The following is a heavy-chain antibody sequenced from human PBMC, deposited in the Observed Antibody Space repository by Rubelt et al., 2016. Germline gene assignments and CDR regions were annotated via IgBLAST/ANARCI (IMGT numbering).Heavy chain of an antibody. D-gene: IGHD3-22*01. Sequence: QVQLQESGPGLVKPSGTLSLTCAVSGGSISSSNWWSWVRQPPGKGLEWVAFNRYDGSTKYYADSVKGRFTISRDNSKNTLYLQMNSLRAEDTAVYYCAKEFLDSSGFDYWGQGTLVTVSS. J-gene: IGHJ4*02. CDR1: GGSISSSNW. V-gene: IGHV3-30*02. CDR2: NRYDGSTK. CDR3: AKEFLDSSGFDY.